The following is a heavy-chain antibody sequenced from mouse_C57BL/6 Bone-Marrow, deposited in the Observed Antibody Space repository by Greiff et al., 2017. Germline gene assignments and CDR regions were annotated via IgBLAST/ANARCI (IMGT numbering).Heavy chain of an antibody. CDR2: INPYNGGT. Sequence: EVQLQQSGPVLVKPGASVKMSCKASGYTFTDYYMNWVKPSHGKSLEWIGVINPYNGGTSYNQKFKGKATLTVDKSSSTAYMELNSLTSEDSAVYYCARRYYYGSSGDYWGQGTTLTVSS. D-gene: IGHD1-1*01. CDR1: GYTFTDYY. V-gene: IGHV1-19*01. J-gene: IGHJ2*01. CDR3: ARRYYYGSSGDY.